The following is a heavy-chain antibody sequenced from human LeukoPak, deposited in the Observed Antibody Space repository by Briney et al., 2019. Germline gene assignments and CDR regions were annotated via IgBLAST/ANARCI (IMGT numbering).Heavy chain of an antibody. D-gene: IGHD2-21*01. J-gene: IGHJ4*02. CDR3: AKTQECRKIDCFRAFDS. CDR1: GFTFRRST. V-gene: IGHV3-30-3*02. Sequence: GRSLRLSCTASGFTFRRSTMHCLRQTRGTGLECAAIISYDGSKTHYADSVKDRFTNPRDNSKNTLYLQVNSLRTEDTALYYCAKTQECRKIDCFRAFDSWGQGTKVTVSS. CDR2: ISYDGSKT.